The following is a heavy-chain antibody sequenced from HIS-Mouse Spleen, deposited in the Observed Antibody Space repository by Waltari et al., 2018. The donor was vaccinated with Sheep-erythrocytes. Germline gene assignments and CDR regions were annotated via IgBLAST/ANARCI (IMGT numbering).Heavy chain of an antibody. D-gene: IGHD6-19*01. CDR3: ALSVDLAGAFDI. CDR2: INHSGST. J-gene: IGHJ3*02. CDR1: GGSLGGHY. Sequence: QVQLHQWGAGLFKPSETLSLTCAVYGGSLGGHYWSWIRQPPGKGLEWIGEINHSGSTNYNPSLKSRVTISVDTSKNQFSLKLSSVTAADTAVYYCALSVDLAGAFDIWGQGTMVTVSS. V-gene: IGHV4-34*01.